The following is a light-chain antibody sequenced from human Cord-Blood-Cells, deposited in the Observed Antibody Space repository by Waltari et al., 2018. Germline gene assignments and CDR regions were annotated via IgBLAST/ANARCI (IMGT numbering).Light chain of an antibody. CDR1: SSDVGGYNY. Sequence: QSALTLPASVSGSPGQSLTISCTGTSSDVGGYNYVSWYQEHPGKAPKRMIYDVSNRPAGVSNLFAGSKSGKTASLTISGRQAEDEADYYCSSYTSSSTLVFGGGTKLTVL. J-gene: IGLJ2*01. CDR3: SSYTSSSTLV. V-gene: IGLV2-14*01. CDR2: DVS.